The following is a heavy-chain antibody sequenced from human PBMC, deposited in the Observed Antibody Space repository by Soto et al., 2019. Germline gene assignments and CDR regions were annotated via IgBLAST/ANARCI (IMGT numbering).Heavy chain of an antibody. CDR1: GFTFSGYS. CDR2: ITSTGIYT. Sequence: EVQLVESGGGLVKPGGSLGLACAASGFTFSGYSMNWVRQAPGKGLEWVSSITSTGIYTYYADSVKGRFTISRDNAKNSLYLQMNSLRGEDTAIYYCVRELYGDYFYYAMDVWGQGTTVTVSS. D-gene: IGHD2-8*01. J-gene: IGHJ6*02. V-gene: IGHV3-21*06. CDR3: VRELYGDYFYYAMDV.